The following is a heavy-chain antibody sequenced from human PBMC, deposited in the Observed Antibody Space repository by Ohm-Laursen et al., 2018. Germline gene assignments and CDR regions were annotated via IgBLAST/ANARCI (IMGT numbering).Heavy chain of an antibody. CDR1: GYTFTGSY. V-gene: IGHV1-2*02. CDR3: ARTSAFDV. CDR2: INPNNGAT. J-gene: IGHJ3*01. Sequence: ASVKVSCKASGYTFTGSYIHWVRQAPGQGLDWMGRINPNNGATDYAQNFLGRVTMTRDTSINTAYMELSRLTSDDTAVYYCARTSAFDVWGQGTMVTVSS.